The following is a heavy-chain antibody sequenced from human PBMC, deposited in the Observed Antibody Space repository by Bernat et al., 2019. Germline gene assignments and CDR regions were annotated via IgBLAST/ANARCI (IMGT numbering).Heavy chain of an antibody. Sequence: EVQVVESGGDLVQPGGSLRLSCAASGFTFSTSWMHWVRQAPGKGLEWVSYISTSGTYIYYADSVRGRFTISRDNAKNSLYLQMNILRAEDTAIYYCARDLTALRTWYLDLWGRGTMVTVSS. V-gene: IGHV3-21*05. D-gene: IGHD2-21*02. CDR3: ARDLTALRTWYLDL. CDR2: ISTSGTYI. CDR1: GFTFSTSW. J-gene: IGHJ2*01.